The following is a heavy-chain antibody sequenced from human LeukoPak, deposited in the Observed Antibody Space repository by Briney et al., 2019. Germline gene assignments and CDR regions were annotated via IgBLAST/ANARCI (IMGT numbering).Heavy chain of an antibody. CDR3: ARGLHLRYFDWLNGMDV. D-gene: IGHD3-9*01. J-gene: IGHJ6*02. CDR1: GYTFTGYY. Sequence: ASVKVSCKASGYTFTGYYMHWVRQAPGQGLEWMGWINPNSGGTNYAQKFQGRVAMTRNTSISTAYMELSSLRSEDTAVYYCARGLHLRYFDWLNGMDVWGQGTTVTVSS. V-gene: IGHV1-2*02. CDR2: INPNSGGT.